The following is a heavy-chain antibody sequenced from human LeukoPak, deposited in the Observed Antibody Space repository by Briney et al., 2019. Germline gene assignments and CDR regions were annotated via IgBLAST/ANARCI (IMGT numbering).Heavy chain of an antibody. CDR2: IYSGGST. V-gene: IGHV3-53*05. D-gene: IGHD2-21*02. CDR3: ARDDPGYCGGDCSPSWFDP. J-gene: IGHJ5*02. CDR1: GFTVSSNY. Sequence: GGSLRLSCAASGFTVSSNYMSWVRQAPGKGLEWVSVIYSGGSTYYADSVKGRFTISRDNSKNTLYLQMNSLRAEDTAVYYCARDDPGYCGGDCSPSWFDPWGQGTLVTVSS.